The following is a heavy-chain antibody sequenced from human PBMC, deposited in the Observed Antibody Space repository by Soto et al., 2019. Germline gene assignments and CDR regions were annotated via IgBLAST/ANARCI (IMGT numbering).Heavy chain of an antibody. Sequence: SETLSLTCAVSGGSISGSNWWSWVRQPPGKGLEWIGEIYHSGSTNYNPSLKSRVTISVDRSKNQFSLKVNSVTAADTAVYYCARDSPGFSSSGFYYFDYWGQGTLVTVSS. V-gene: IGHV4-4*02. CDR3: ARDSPGFSSSGFYYFDY. D-gene: IGHD3-22*01. J-gene: IGHJ4*02. CDR1: GGSISGSNW. CDR2: IYHSGST.